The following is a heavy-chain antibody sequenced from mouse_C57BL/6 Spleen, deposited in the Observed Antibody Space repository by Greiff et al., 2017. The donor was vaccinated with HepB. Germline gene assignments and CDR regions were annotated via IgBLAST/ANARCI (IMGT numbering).Heavy chain of an antibody. CDR1: GYTFTDYE. Sequence: QVQLQQSGAELVRPGASVTLSCKASGYTFTDYEMHWVKQTPVHGLEWIGAIDPETGGTAYNQKFKGKAILTADKSSSTAYMELRSLTSEDSAVYYCTRPLHYFDYWGQGTTLTVSS. J-gene: IGHJ2*01. V-gene: IGHV1-15*01. CDR3: TRPLHYFDY. CDR2: IDPETGGT.